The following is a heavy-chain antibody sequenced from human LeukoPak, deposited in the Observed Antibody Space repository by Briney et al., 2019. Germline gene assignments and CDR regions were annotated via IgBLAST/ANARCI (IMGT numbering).Heavy chain of an antibody. CDR2: MNNNSGNT. CDR3: ARLGRGRGSGSHRDY. D-gene: IGHD3-10*01. J-gene: IGHJ4*02. Sequence: ASVKVSCKASGYTFTSYDINWVRQATGKGLEWMGWMNNNSGNTHYAEKFQGRVTITRNTSISTSYMELSSLRSEDTAVYYCARLGRGRGSGSHRDYWGQGTLVTVSS. V-gene: IGHV1-8*01. CDR1: GYTFTSYD.